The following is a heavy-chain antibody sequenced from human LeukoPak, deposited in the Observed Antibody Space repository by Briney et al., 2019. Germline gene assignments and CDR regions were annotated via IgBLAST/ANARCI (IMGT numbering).Heavy chain of an antibody. CDR1: GFTFSDFA. J-gene: IGHJ5*02. V-gene: IGHV3-7*01. CDR2: IKQDGSEK. CDR3: AREVSALVRGVSYNWFDP. Sequence: GGSLRLSCVASGFTFSDFAMSWVRQAPGKGLEWVANIKQDGSEKYYVDSVKGRFTISRDNAKNSLYLQMNSLRAEDTAVYYCAREVSALVRGVSYNWFDPWGQGTLVTVSS. D-gene: IGHD3-10*01.